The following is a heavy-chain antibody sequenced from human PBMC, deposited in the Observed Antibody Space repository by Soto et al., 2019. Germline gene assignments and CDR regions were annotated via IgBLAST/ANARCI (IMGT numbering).Heavy chain of an antibody. CDR1: GDSISTVDYF. J-gene: IGHJ5*01. Sequence: SETLSLTCSVSGDSISTVDYFWAWIRQPPGQALEYIGYIYKSTTTYYNPSFEGRVAISLDTSKSQFSLTVTSVTAADTAVYFCARGRYCLHGRRFPNWFDSWGQGTLVTVS. CDR3: ARGRYCLHGRRFPNWFDS. CDR2: IYKSTTT. V-gene: IGHV4-30-4*01. D-gene: IGHD2-15*01.